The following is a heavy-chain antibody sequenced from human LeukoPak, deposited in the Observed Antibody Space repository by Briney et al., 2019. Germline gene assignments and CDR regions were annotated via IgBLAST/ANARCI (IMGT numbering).Heavy chain of an antibody. CDR2: IYSGGST. D-gene: IGHD2-15*01. V-gene: IGHV3-53*01. Sequence: GGSLRLSCAASGFTVSIYYMTWLRKAQGKGLEWVSVIYSGGSTYYADSVKGRFTISRGNTKNTVYLQMNSLGAEDTAVYYCARGWVVATGAFDIWGQGTMVTVSS. J-gene: IGHJ3*02. CDR1: GFTVSIYY. CDR3: ARGWVVATGAFDI.